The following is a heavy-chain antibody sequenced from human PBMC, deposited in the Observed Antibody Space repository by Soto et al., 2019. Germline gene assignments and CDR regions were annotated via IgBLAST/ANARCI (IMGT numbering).Heavy chain of an antibody. CDR1: GGSISSNNW. V-gene: IGHV4-4*02. CDR3: ARVYSGSYXDS. J-gene: IGHJ4*02. D-gene: IGHD1-26*01. Sequence: SETLSLTCAVSGGSISSNNWWSWVRQPPGKGLEWIGEIFHSGSTYYSPSLKSRVTISVDKSKNHFSLNLTSVTAADTAVYYCARVYSGSYXDSWGQGTLVTVS. CDR2: IFHSGST.